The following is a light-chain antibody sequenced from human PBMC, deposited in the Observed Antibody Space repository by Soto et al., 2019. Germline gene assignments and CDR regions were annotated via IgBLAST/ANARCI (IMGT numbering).Light chain of an antibody. CDR1: QSIGSN. Sequence: EVLMTQSQGTLSVSPGERVTVSCRASQSIGSNLAWYQQKPGQAPRLLIYGASTRVIGVPDRFSGGKSGTEFTLNISSLQDEDIAVYYCQQRSSWPLTFGGGTKVEIK. J-gene: IGKJ4*01. CDR2: GAS. V-gene: IGKV3-15*01. CDR3: QQRSSWPLT.